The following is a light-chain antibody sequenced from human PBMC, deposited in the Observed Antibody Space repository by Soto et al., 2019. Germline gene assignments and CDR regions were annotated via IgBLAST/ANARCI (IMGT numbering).Light chain of an antibody. CDR3: QQYNDWPPEYT. CDR1: QSFGTK. CDR2: GTS. Sequence: EIVMTQSPATLSVSPGEGATLSCRASQSFGTKVAWYQHKTGQAPRLLIYGTSTRATGIPARFSGSRSGTEFTLTISSLQSEDCAVYYCQQYNDWPPEYTFGQGTKLEI. V-gene: IGKV3-15*01. J-gene: IGKJ2*01.